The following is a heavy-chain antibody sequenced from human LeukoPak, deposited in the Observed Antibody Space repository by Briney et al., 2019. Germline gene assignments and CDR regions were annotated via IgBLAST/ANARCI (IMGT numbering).Heavy chain of an antibody. D-gene: IGHD6-19*01. J-gene: IGHJ4*02. CDR1: GFTFSSYA. V-gene: IGHV3-30-3*01. CDR2: ISYDGSNK. Sequence: PGGSPRLSCAASGFTFSSYAMHWVRQAPGKGLEWVAVISYDGSNKYYADSVKGRFTISRDNSKNTLYLQMNSLRAEDTAVYYCARPAVLAVAGQMYYFDYWGQGTLVTVSS. CDR3: ARPAVLAVAGQMYYFDY.